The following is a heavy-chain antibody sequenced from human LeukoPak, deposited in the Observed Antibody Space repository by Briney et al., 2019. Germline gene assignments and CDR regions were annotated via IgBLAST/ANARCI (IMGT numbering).Heavy chain of an antibody. CDR1: GFTFSDYY. CDR3: ARAFRYCSSTSCYLDP. Sequence: GGSLRLSCAASGFTFSDYYMSWIRPAPGKGLEWISYISTSSYTNYADSVKGRFTISRDNAKNSLYLQMNSLRAEDTAVYYCARAFRYCSSTSCYLDPWGQGTLVTVSS. J-gene: IGHJ5*02. V-gene: IGHV3-11*06. CDR2: ISTSSYT. D-gene: IGHD2-2*01.